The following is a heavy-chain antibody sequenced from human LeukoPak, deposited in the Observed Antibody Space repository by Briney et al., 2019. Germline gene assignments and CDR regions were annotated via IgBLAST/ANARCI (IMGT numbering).Heavy chain of an antibody. CDR1: GFTFTSSA. V-gene: IGHV1-58*01. CDR3: AATRGKSAPLDY. CDR2: IVVGSGNT. Sequence: SVKVSCKASGFTFTSSAVQWVRQARGQRLEWIGWIVVGSGNTNYAQKFQERVTITRDMSTSTAYMELSSLRSEDTAVYYCAATRGKSAPLDYWGQGTLVTVSS. J-gene: IGHJ4*02.